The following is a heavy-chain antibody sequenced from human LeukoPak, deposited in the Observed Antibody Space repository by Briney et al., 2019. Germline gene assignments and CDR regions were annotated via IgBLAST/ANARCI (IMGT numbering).Heavy chain of an antibody. CDR2: ISYDGSNK. D-gene: IGHD2-15*01. CDR3: AKDFTATSDPELGYCSGGSCYSVPSLTHY. J-gene: IGHJ4*02. V-gene: IGHV3-30*18. Sequence: PGRSLRLSCAASGFTFSSYGMHWVRQAPGKGLEWVAVISYDGSNKYYADSVKGRFTISRDNSKNTLYLQMNSLRAEDTAVYYCAKDFTATSDPELGYCSGGSCYSVPSLTHYWGQGTLVTVSS. CDR1: GFTFSSYG.